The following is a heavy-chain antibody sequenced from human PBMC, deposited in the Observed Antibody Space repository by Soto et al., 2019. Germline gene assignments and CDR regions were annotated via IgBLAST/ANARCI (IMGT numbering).Heavy chain of an antibody. CDR3: ARETAGIIYYGIDV. CDR1: GFTFSSYS. J-gene: IGHJ6*02. V-gene: IGHV3-48*02. CDR2: ISSSSSTI. Sequence: EVQLVESGGGLVQPGGSLRLSCAASGFTFSSYSMNWVRQAPGKGLEWVSYISSSSSTIYYADSVKGRFTISRDNAKNSLYLQMNSLRDEDTAVYYCARETAGIIYYGIDVWGQGTTVTVSS. D-gene: IGHD6-13*01.